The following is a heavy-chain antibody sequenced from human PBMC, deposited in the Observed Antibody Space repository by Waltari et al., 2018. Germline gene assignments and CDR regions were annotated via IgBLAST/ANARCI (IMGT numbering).Heavy chain of an antibody. V-gene: IGHV1-18*01. J-gene: IGHJ4*02. Sequence: QVQMVQSGAEVKKPGASVRVSCKASGYTFTSFGPNWVRKAPGQGLEWMGWISGYSGDAKFAQKVQGRLTMTTDASTSTAYMELRSLESDDTGVYYCARDGVTLFGVVIAEGNYFDYWGQGTLLTVSS. CDR2: ISGYSGDA. CDR3: ARDGVTLFGVVIAEGNYFDY. CDR1: GYTFTSFG. D-gene: IGHD3-3*01.